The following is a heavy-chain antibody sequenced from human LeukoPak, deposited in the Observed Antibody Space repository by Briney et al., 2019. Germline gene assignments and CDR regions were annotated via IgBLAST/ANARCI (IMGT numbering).Heavy chain of an antibody. CDR3: ASSIRVLRFLEWSN. CDR2: ISSSSSYI. CDR1: GFTFSSYS. Sequence: GGSLRLSCAASGFTFSSYSMNWVRQAPGKGLEWVSSISSSSSYIYYADSVKGRFTISRDNAKNSLYLQMNSLRAEDTAVYYCASSIRVLRFLEWSNWGQGTLVTVSS. D-gene: IGHD3-3*01. J-gene: IGHJ4*02. V-gene: IGHV3-21*01.